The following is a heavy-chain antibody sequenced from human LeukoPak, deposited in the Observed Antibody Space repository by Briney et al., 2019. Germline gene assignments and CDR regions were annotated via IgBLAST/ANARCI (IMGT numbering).Heavy chain of an antibody. Sequence: GGSLRLSCAASGFIFSDYYMSWIRQAPGKGLEWVSSITSSSSHIYYADSVKGRFTISRDNARNSLYLQMNSLRAEDTAVYYCARKSYSSSYDYWGQGTLVTVSS. J-gene: IGHJ4*02. CDR2: ITSSSSHI. CDR1: GFIFSDYY. CDR3: ARKSYSSSYDY. V-gene: IGHV3-11*06. D-gene: IGHD6-13*01.